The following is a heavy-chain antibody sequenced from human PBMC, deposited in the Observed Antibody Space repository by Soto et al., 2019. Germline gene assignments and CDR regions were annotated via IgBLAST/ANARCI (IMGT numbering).Heavy chain of an antibody. CDR1: DFAFGSHT. CDR2: ISSATTYI. D-gene: IGHD7-27*01. J-gene: IGHJ3*01. V-gene: IGHV3-21*01. Sequence: PXESLRLSCAASDFAFGSHTMAWVRQAPGKGLEWVSSISSATTYILYVDSVRGRFTISRDNAKKSLFLQMDSLTADDTAVYFCARKILTADHSGPFDHWGQGTMVTVSS. CDR3: ARKILTADHSGPFDH.